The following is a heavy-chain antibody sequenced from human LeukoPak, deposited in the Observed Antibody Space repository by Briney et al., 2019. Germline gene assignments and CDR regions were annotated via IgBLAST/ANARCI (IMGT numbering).Heavy chain of an antibody. J-gene: IGHJ4*02. CDR2: IHYSGST. V-gene: IGHV4-61*01. CDR1: GGSVSSGSNC. CDR3: ARVLYGSGTYYFDY. D-gene: IGHD3-10*01. Sequence: SETLSLTCTVSGGSVSSGSNCWSWIRQPPGKGLEWIGYIHYSGSTSHNPALKSRVTISVDTSKNQFSLKLSSVTAADTAVYYCARVLYGSGTYYFDYWGQGTLVTVSS.